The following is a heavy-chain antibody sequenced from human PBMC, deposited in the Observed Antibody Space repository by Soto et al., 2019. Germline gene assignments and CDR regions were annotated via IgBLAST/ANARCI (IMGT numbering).Heavy chain of an antibody. V-gene: IGHV3-30-3*01. CDR1: GFTFSSYA. CDR2: ISYDGSNK. Sequence: PGVSLRLSCVASGFTFSSYAMHWVRQAPGKGLEWVAVISYDGSNKYYADSVKGRFTIPRDNSKNTLYLQMNSLRAEDTAVYYCAKGRLWFGEFDVWGKGTTVTVSS. CDR3: AKGRLWFGEFDV. D-gene: IGHD3-10*01. J-gene: IGHJ6*04.